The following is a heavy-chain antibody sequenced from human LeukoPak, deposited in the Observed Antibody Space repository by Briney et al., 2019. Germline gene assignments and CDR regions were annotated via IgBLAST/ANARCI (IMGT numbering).Heavy chain of an antibody. D-gene: IGHD3-10*01. CDR1: GFTFSSYW. V-gene: IGHV3-7*01. J-gene: IGHJ5*02. CDR3: AXCYXGSGSQYNWFDP. Sequence: GGSLRLSCAASGFTFSSYWMSWVRQAPGKGLEWVANIKQDGSEKYYVDSVKGRFTISRDNAKNSLYLQMNSLRAEDTAVYYXAXCYXGSGSQYNWFDPWGQGTLVTVSS. CDR2: IKQDGSEK.